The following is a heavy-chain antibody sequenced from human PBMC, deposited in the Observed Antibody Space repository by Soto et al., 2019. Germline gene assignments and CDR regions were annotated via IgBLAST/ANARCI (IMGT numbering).Heavy chain of an antibody. D-gene: IGHD3-3*01. CDR3: SSALITIFGRGCGYVGVCRY. V-gene: IGHV3-23*01. CDR2: LSGNSGST. J-gene: IGHJ4*02. Sequence: GGSLRLSCAATGFAFKNYAMTWVRQASGKGLEWVSALSGNSGSTYYADSVKGRFTISRDNSKNTLYLQMNSLRAEDTALYYCSSALITIFGRGCGYVGVCRYWGQGTLVTASS. CDR1: GFAFKNYA.